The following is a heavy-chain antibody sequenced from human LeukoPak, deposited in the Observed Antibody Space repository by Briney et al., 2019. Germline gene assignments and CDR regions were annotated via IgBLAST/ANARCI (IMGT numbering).Heavy chain of an antibody. V-gene: IGHV3-23*01. CDR2: ISGSGGST. D-gene: IGHD6-19*01. Sequence: PGGSLRPSCAASGFTFSSYAMSWVRQAPGKGLEWVSAISGSGGSTYYADSVKGRFTISRDNSKNTLYLQMNSLRAEDTAVYYCAKNAGRIAVARENYFDYWGQGTLVTVSS. J-gene: IGHJ4*02. CDR3: AKNAGRIAVARENYFDY. CDR1: GFTFSSYA.